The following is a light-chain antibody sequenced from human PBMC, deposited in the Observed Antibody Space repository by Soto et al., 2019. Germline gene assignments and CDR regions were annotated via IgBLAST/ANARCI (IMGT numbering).Light chain of an antibody. CDR1: SSDVGGYNY. Sequence: QSALTQPPSASGSPGQSVTISCTGTSSDVGGYNYVSWYQQHPGKAPKLMIYEVTKRPSGVPDRFSGSKSGNTASLTVSGLQAEDEADYYCSSHARSINLVFGGGTKLIVL. CDR3: SSHARSINLV. CDR2: EVT. J-gene: IGLJ2*01. V-gene: IGLV2-8*01.